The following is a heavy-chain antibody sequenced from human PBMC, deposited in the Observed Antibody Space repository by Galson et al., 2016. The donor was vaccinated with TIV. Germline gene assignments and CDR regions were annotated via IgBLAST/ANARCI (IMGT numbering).Heavy chain of an antibody. CDR1: GFTFSTYA. CDR2: ISFDASSK. Sequence: SLRLSCAASGFTFSTYAIHWVRQAPGKGLEWVAVISFDASSKWYADSVKGRFTVSIDTSKDTLYLQVDTLRPEDTAVYYCVRDGSYYAGSGSPSMDVWGHGTAVSVSS. J-gene: IGHJ6*02. D-gene: IGHD3-10*01. CDR3: VRDGSYYAGSGSPSMDV. V-gene: IGHV3-30*01.